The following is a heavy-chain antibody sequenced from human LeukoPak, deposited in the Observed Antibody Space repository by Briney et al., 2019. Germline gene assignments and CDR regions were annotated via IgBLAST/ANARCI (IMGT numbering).Heavy chain of an antibody. CDR1: GFTFGNYA. J-gene: IGHJ4*02. D-gene: IGHD3-10*01. CDR2: IRSKANGGTT. V-gene: IGHV3-49*04. Sequence: GGSLRLSCTVSGFTFGNYAMSWVRQAPGKGLEWVGFIRSKANGGTTDYAASVKGRFTISRDDSKSSLNLQMNSLKSEDTAVYYSDSSRRFGEFVFDYWGQGTLVTVSS. CDR3: DSSRRFGEFVFDY.